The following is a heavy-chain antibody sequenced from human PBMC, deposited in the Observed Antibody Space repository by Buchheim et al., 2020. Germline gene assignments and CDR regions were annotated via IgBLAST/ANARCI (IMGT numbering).Heavy chain of an antibody. J-gene: IGHJ5*02. CDR2: INHSGST. D-gene: IGHD3-10*01. V-gene: IGHV4-34*01. Sequence: QVQLQQWGAGLLKPSETLSLTCAVYGGSFSGYYWSWIRQPPGKGLEWIGEINHSGSTNYNPSLKSRVTISVDTSKNQFSLKLSSVTAADTAVYYCAREILWFGELGWFDPWGQGTL. CDR3: AREILWFGELGWFDP. CDR1: GGSFSGYY.